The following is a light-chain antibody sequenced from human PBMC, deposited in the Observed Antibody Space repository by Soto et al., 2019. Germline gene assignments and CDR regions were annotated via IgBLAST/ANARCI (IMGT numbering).Light chain of an antibody. V-gene: IGLV2-14*01. Sequence: QSALTQPASVSGSPGQSITISCTGSNSDIGNYNYVSWYQQHPGKAPKLLIYDVTNRPSGVSNRFSGSKSGNTASLAISGLQAEDEADYYCSSYRSNSTLYVFGTGTKVTVL. CDR2: DVT. J-gene: IGLJ1*01. CDR3: SSYRSNSTLYV. CDR1: NSDIGNYNY.